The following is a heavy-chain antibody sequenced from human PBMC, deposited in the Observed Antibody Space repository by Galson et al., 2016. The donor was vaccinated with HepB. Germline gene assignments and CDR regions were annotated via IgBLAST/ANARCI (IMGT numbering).Heavy chain of an antibody. D-gene: IGHD3-10*01. J-gene: IGHJ6*02. CDR3: ARDPVPEFGARDGMDV. CDR2: IDDSGYT. Sequence: SETLSLTCTVSGASISGYYWSWVRQPPGKGLEPIGYIDDSGYTNYNPSLKSRVTISVDASKNQFSLKLSSVTAADTAVYYCARDPVPEFGARDGMDVWGQGTTVTVSS. V-gene: IGHV4-59*13. CDR1: GASISGYY.